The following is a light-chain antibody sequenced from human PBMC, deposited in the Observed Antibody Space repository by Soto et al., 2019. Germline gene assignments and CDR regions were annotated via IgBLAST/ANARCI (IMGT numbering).Light chain of an antibody. CDR1: QTISSW. J-gene: IGKJ1*01. CDR2: KAS. V-gene: IGKV1-5*03. CDR3: QHYKSYSEA. Sequence: EIQMTQSPSTLSGSLGERVTISCRASQTISSWLAWYQQKPGKAPKLLIYKASTLKSGVPSRFSGSGSGTEFTLTISSLQPDDFATYYCQHYKSYSEAFGQGTKVEIK.